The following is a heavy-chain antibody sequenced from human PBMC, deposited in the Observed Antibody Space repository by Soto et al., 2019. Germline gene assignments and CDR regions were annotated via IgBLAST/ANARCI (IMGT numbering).Heavy chain of an antibody. J-gene: IGHJ3*02. CDR1: GFSFSADA. CDR3: AKDLIANNVVWEAFDM. CDR2: LVGNGGDI. Sequence: EVQLLESGGGLVQPGGSLRLSCAASGFSFSADAMNWVRQAPGKGLQWVSGLVGNGGDITYADSVRGRFTVSRDNSMNTLYLQMNNLRDEDTAVYYFAKDLIANNVVWEAFDMWGRGTKVTVSS. V-gene: IGHV3-23*01. D-gene: IGHD2-8*01.